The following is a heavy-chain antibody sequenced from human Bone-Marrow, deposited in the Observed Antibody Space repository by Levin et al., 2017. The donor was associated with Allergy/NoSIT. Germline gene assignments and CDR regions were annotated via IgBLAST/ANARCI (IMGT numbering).Heavy chain of an antibody. D-gene: IGHD6-6*01. V-gene: IGHV1-2*02. Sequence: ASVKVSCKSSQYTSGGFYIHWVRQAPGQGLEWMGFINPSSGGTNYAQKFQGRVTFTADYMELSRLESDDTAVYYCARGRHVSASRVTWIDPWGQGTLVTVSS. CDR2: INPSSGGT. CDR1: QYTSGGFY. J-gene: IGHJ5*02. CDR3: ARGRHVSASRVTWIDP.